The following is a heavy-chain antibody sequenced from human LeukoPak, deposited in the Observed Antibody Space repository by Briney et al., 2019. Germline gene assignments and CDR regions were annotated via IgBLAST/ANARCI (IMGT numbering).Heavy chain of an antibody. CDR2: ISSSGSSI. D-gene: IGHD6-13*01. Sequence: QPGGSLRLSCAASGFTFSSYDMNWVRQAPGKGLEWVSYISSSGSSIYYADSVKGRFTISRDNAKNSLYLQMISLRAEDTAVYYCARVGFSAAAGHMDVWGKGTTVTVSS. V-gene: IGHV3-48*03. J-gene: IGHJ6*04. CDR1: GFTFSSYD. CDR3: ARVGFSAAAGHMDV.